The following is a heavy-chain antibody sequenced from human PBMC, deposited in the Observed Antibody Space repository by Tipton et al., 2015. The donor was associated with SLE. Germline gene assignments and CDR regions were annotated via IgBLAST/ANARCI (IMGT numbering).Heavy chain of an antibody. D-gene: IGHD6-19*01. CDR2: IYISGST. CDR1: GASFSNYY. Sequence: TLSLTCTVSGASFSNYYWTWIRQPAGKGLEGIGRIYISGSTNYNPSLKSRITMSVDTSNNHLSLQLTSVTADDTAVYYCARGRYSSGWFPELDYWGQGTLVTVSS. CDR3: ARGRYSSGWFPELDY. J-gene: IGHJ4*02. V-gene: IGHV4-4*07.